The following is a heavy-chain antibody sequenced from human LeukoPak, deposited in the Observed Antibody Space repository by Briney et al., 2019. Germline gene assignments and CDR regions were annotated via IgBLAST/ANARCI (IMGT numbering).Heavy chain of an antibody. CDR2: ISGSGGST. V-gene: IGHV3-23*01. CDR3: ARAEQSPVLLWFGEPHYYMDV. CDR1: GFTFSSYA. D-gene: IGHD3-10*01. J-gene: IGHJ6*03. Sequence: GGSLRLSCAASGFTFSSYAMSWVRQAPGKGLEWVSAISGSGGSTYYADSVKGRFTISRDNAKNSLYLQMNSLRAEDTAVYYCARAEQSPVLLWFGEPHYYMDVWGKGTTVTISS.